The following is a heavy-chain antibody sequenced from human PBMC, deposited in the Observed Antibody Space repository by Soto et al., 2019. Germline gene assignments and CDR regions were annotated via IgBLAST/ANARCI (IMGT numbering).Heavy chain of an antibody. CDR2: ISDSGEGT. D-gene: IGHD7-27*01. J-gene: IGHJ4*02. CDR1: GFSFSNYA. V-gene: IGHV3-23*01. Sequence: PGGSLRLSCVVSGFSFSNYAMSWVRQAPGKGLEWVSSISDSGEGTYYADSVKGRFLLSRDNSKNTLYLQMNSLRAEDTAVYYCAKTNWGYSWGQGTLVTVSS. CDR3: AKTNWGYS.